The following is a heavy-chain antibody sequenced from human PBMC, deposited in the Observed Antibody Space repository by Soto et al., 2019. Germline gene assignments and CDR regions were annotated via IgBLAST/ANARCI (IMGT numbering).Heavy chain of an antibody. CDR1: DGSVSRGGYY. Sequence: QVQLQESGPGLVKPSQTLSLACTVSDGSVSRGGYYWSWLRQSPGKGLEWIGNIYYTGRTSYNPSLKSRVTISLETSKRQFSLRLASVSAADTALYYCAREGSYHYFDYWGHGALVTVSS. D-gene: IGHD1-26*01. V-gene: IGHV4-31*03. CDR3: AREGSYHYFDY. CDR2: IYYTGRT. J-gene: IGHJ4*01.